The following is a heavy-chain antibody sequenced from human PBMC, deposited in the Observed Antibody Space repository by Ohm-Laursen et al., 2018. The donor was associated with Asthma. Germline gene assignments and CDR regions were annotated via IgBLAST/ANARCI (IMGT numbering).Heavy chain of an antibody. CDR1: GFTFNSYG. CDR2: ASYDGGNK. V-gene: IGHV3-30*18. CDR3: AKATVQFSGSYFFDY. J-gene: IGHJ4*02. Sequence: SLRLSCAASGFTFNSYGIHWVRQAPGKGLEWVAFASYDGGNKDYADSVKGRFTISRDNSDNALYLQMNSLRADDSAVYFCAKATVQFSGSYFFDYWGQGSLVTVSS. D-gene: IGHD1-26*01.